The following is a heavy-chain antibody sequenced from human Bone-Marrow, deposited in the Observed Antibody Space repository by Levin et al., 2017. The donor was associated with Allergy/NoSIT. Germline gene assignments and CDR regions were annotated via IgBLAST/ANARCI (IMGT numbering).Heavy chain of an antibody. D-gene: IGHD3-10*01. CDR2: IQSNGKT. V-gene: IGHV3-74*01. J-gene: IGHJ5*02. Sequence: ETLSLTCAASGFTFSTYWMHWVRQAPGKGLVWVSRIQSNGKTNYADSVKGRFTISRDNAKNTLYLQMNSLTVEDTAVYYSARDRLYSDSGSNFSWFDPWGQGTLVTVSS. CDR1: GFTFSTYW. CDR3: ARDRLYSDSGSNFSWFDP.